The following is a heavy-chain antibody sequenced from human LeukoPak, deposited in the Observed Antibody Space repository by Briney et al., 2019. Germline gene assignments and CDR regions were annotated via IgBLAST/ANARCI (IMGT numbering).Heavy chain of an antibody. CDR1: GFTLSSYA. J-gene: IGHJ3*02. D-gene: IGHD6-19*01. V-gene: IGHV3-72*01. CDR3: TRPVAAPPDGFDI. CDR2: TRDKAKSYST. Sequence: SGGSLRLSCAASGFTLSSYAMSWVRQAPGKGLEWVGRTRDKAKSYSTEYAASVKGRFTISRDSSKNSLYLQMDSLITEDTAMYYCTRPVAAPPDGFDIWGQGTMVTVSS.